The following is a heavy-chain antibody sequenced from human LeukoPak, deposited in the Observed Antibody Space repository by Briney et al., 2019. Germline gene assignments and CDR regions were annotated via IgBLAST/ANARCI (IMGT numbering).Heavy chain of an antibody. CDR2: ISPSGGIT. CDR3: AKDKGNYYYYMDV. J-gene: IGHJ6*03. CDR1: GFTFSSHG. Sequence: PGGSLRLSCAASGFTFSSHGMNWVRQAPGKGLEWVSGISPSGGITYYTDSVKGRFTISRDNSKNTQSLQMNSLRAEDTAVYYCAKDKGNYYYYMDVWGKGTTVTISS. V-gene: IGHV3-23*01. D-gene: IGHD3-10*01.